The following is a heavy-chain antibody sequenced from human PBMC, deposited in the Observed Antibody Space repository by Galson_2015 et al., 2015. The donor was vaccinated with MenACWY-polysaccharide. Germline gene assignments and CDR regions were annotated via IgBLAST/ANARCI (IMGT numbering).Heavy chain of an antibody. J-gene: IGHJ1*01. D-gene: IGHD5-24*01. CDR2: IKQDGSEK. Sequence: LRLSCSASGFTFSTYCMTWVRQAPGKGLEWVANIKQDGSEKYYVDSVKGRFTISRDNAENSLYLQMNSLRAEDTAVYYCATAPSLHVGQHWGQGTLVIVSS. CDR1: GFTFSTYC. CDR3: ATAPSLHVGQH. V-gene: IGHV3-7*01.